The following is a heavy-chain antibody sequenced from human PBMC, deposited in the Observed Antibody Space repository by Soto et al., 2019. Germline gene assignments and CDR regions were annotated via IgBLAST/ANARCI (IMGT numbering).Heavy chain of an antibody. V-gene: IGHV1-69*06. CDR2: IIPIFGTA. J-gene: IGHJ5*02. CDR3: ARGRIAVAGTEWFDP. D-gene: IGHD6-19*01. CDR1: GGTFSSYA. Sequence: GASVKVSCKASGGTFSSYAISWVRQAPGQGLEWMGGIIPIFGTANYAQKFQGRVTITADKSTSTAYMELSSLRSEDTAVYYCARGRIAVAGTEWFDPWGQGTLVTVSS.